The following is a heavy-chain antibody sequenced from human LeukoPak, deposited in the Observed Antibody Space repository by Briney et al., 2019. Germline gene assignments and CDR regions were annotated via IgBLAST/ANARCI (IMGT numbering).Heavy chain of an antibody. Sequence: PSETLSLTCTVSGGSISSYYWSWIRQPPGKGLEWIGYIYYSGSTNYNPSLKSRVTISVDTSKNQFSLKLSSVTAADTAVYYCAREPRDLNAFDIWGQGTMVTVSS. D-gene: IGHD3-3*01. CDR2: IYYSGST. V-gene: IGHV4-59*12. CDR3: AREPRDLNAFDI. CDR1: GGSISSYY. J-gene: IGHJ3*02.